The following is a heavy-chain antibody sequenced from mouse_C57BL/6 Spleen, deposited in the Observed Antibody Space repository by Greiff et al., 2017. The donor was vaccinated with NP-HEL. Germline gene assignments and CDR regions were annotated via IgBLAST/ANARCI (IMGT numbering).Heavy chain of an antibody. D-gene: IGHD2-4*01. J-gene: IGHJ4*01. CDR3: ATSMITDYYAMDY. V-gene: IGHV5-12*01. Sequence: EVKVVESGGGLVQPGGSLKLSCAASGFTFSDYYMYWVRQTPEKRLEWVAYISNGGGSTYYPDTVKGRFTISRDNAKNTLYLQMSRLKSEDTAMYYCATSMITDYYAMDYWGQGTSVTVSS. CDR2: ISNGGGST. CDR1: GFTFSDYY.